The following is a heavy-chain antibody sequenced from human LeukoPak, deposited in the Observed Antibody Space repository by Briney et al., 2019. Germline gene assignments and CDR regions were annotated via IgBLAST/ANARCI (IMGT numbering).Heavy chain of an antibody. CDR3: ARGADIVVVPAAAPVAYMDV. CDR1: GGSISSYY. D-gene: IGHD2-2*01. CDR2: IYTSGST. Sequence: NPSETLSLTCTVSGGSISSYYWSWIRQPAGKGLEWIGRIYTSGSTNYNPSLKSRVTMSVDTSKNQLSLKLSSVTAADTAVYYCARGADIVVVPAAAPVAYMDVWGKGTTVTVSS. V-gene: IGHV4-4*07. J-gene: IGHJ6*03.